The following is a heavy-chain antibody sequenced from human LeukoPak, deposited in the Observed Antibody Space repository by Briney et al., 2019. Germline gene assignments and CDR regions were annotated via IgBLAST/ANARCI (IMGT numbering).Heavy chain of an antibody. Sequence: ASVKVSCKASGYTFTGYYMHWVRQAPGQGLEWMGRINPNSGGTNYAQKFQGRVTMTRDTSISSAYMELSRLRSDDTAVYYCARDGGVSSGYTPKSFDYWGQGTLVTVSS. V-gene: IGHV1-2*06. CDR3: ARDGGVSSGYTPKSFDY. CDR2: INPNSGGT. J-gene: IGHJ4*02. CDR1: GYTFTGYY. D-gene: IGHD3-22*01.